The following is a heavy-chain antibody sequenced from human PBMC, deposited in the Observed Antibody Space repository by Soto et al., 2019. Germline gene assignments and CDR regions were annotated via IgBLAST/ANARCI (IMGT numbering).Heavy chain of an antibody. V-gene: IGHV1-3*01. Sequence: ASVKVSCKASGYTFTSYAMHWVRQAPGQRLEWMGWINAVNDNTKYSQKFQGRVTITRDTSASTAYMELISLCSEDTAVYYCARDVGGFDYWGQGTLVTVSS. CDR1: GYTFTSYA. D-gene: IGHD1-26*01. J-gene: IGHJ4*02. CDR2: INAVNDNT. CDR3: ARDVGGFDY.